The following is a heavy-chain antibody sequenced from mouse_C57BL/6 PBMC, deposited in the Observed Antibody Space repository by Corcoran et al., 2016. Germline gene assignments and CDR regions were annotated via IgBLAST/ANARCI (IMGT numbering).Heavy chain of an antibody. Sequence: QVQLQQSGPELVKPGASVKISCKASGYSFTSYYIHWVKQRPGQGLEWIGWIYPGSGNTKYNEKFKGKATLTADTSSSTAYMQLSSLTSEDSAVYYCASNYGTAMDYWGQGTSVTVSS. J-gene: IGHJ4*01. D-gene: IGHD1-1*01. CDR1: GYSFTSYY. CDR2: IYPGSGNT. CDR3: ASNYGTAMDY. V-gene: IGHV1-66*01.